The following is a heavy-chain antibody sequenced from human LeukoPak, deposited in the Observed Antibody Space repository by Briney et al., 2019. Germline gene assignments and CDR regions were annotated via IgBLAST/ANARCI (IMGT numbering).Heavy chain of an antibody. J-gene: IGHJ4*02. CDR3: TRATSYYDFWSGNYPDY. D-gene: IGHD3-3*01. Sequence: GGSLRLSCTASGFTFGDYAMSWFRQAPGKGLEWVGLIRSEAYGGTTEYAASVKGRFTISRDDSKSIAYLQMNSLKTEDTGVYYCTRATSYYDFWSGNYPDYWGQGNLVTVSS. V-gene: IGHV3-49*03. CDR2: IRSEAYGGTT. CDR1: GFTFGDYA.